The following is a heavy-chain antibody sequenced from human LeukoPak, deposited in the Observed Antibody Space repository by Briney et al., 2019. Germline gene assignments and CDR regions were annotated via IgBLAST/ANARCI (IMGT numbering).Heavy chain of an antibody. CDR3: ATIQPIDY. J-gene: IGHJ4*02. V-gene: IGHV4-38-2*01. CDR2: IYHSGST. CDR1: GYSISSGYY. Sequence: KSGPGLLKPSETLSLTCAVSGYSISSGYYWGWIRQPPGKGLEWIGSIYHSGSTYYNPSLKSRVTISVDTSKNQFSLKLSSVTAADTAVYYCATIQPIDYWGQGTLVTVSS. D-gene: IGHD5-18*01.